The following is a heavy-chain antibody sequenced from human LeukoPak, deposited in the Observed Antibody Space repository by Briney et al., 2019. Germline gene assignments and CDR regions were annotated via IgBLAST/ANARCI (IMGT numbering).Heavy chain of an antibody. V-gene: IGHV4-4*02. J-gene: IGHJ4*02. CDR1: GGSVISTNW. D-gene: IGHD3-3*01. Sequence: PSETLSLTCGVSGGSVISTNWWTWVRPPPGKGLEWIGEVHLDGRTNYNPSLERRLTISVDRAENNVSLKLTSVTAADTAVYYCAREGGFYRPLDYSGQGTLVTVSS. CDR2: VHLDGRT. CDR3: AREGGFYRPLDY.